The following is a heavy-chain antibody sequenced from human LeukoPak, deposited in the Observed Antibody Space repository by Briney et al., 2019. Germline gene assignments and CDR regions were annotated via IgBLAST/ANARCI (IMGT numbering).Heavy chain of an antibody. V-gene: IGHV4-34*01. CDR2: IHYSGST. CDR3: ARLGEFAAQIDY. D-gene: IGHD3-16*01. CDR1: GGSFSGYY. Sequence: PSETLSLTCAVYGGSFSGYYWSWVRQPPGKGLEWVGSIHYSGSTYYNPSLKSRVTISVDTSKNQFSLKLSSVTAADTAVYYCARLGEFAAQIDYWGQGTLVTVSS. J-gene: IGHJ4*02.